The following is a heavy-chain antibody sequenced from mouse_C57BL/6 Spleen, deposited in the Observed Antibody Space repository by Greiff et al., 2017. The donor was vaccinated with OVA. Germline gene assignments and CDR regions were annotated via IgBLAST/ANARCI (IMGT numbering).Heavy chain of an antibody. V-gene: IGHV1-82*01. CDR2: IYPGDGDT. Sequence: VQLQQSGPELVKPGASVKISCKASGYAFSSSWLNWVKQRPGKGLEWIGRIYPGDGDTNYNGKFKGKATLTADKSSSTAYMQLSSLTSEDSAVYFCASYDSLDYWGQGTTLTVSS. D-gene: IGHD2-4*01. CDR1: GYAFSSSW. CDR3: ASYDSLDY. J-gene: IGHJ2*01.